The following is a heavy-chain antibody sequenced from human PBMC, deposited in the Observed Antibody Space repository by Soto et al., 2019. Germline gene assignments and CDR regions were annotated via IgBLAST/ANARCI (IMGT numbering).Heavy chain of an antibody. J-gene: IGHJ6*02. V-gene: IGHV4-34*01. CDR1: GGSFSGYY. Sequence: PSETLSLTCAVYGGSFSGYYWSWIRQPPGKGLEWIGEINHSGSTNYNPSLKSRVTISVDTSKNQFSLKLSSVTAADTAVYYCAREYSSSWYGYYYGMDVWGQGTTVTVSS. CDR3: AREYSSSWYGYYYGMDV. CDR2: INHSGST. D-gene: IGHD6-13*01.